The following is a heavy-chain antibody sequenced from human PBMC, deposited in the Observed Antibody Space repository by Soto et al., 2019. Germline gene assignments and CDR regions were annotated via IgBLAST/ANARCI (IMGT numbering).Heavy chain of an antibody. Sequence: GGSLRLSCAASGFTFSNAWMSWVRQAPGKGLEWVGRIKSKTDGGTTDYAAPVKGRFTISRDDSKNTLYLQMNSLKTEDTAVYYCTTAVLGLLRFLEWFQGPADYWGQGTLVTVSS. CDR2: IKSKTDGGTT. CDR3: TTAVLGLLRFLEWFQGPADY. J-gene: IGHJ4*02. D-gene: IGHD3-3*01. V-gene: IGHV3-15*01. CDR1: GFTFSNAW.